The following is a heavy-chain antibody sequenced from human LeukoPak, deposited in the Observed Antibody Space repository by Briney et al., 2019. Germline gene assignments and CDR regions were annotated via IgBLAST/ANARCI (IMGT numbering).Heavy chain of an antibody. CDR2: INPSDGSA. D-gene: IGHD3-10*01. J-gene: IGHJ5*02. Sequence: APVKVSCKASGYTFSGYLMHWVRQAPGQGLEWMGIINPSDGSATYAQKFQGRVTMTRDTSTSTVYMELSSLRSEDTAVYYCARDLGLRGVTNWFDPWGHGTLVTVSS. CDR1: GYTFSGYL. V-gene: IGHV1-46*01. CDR3: ARDLGLRGVTNWFDP.